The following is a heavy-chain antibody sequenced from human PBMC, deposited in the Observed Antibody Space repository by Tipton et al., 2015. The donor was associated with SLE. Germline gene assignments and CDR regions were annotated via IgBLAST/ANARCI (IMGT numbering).Heavy chain of an antibody. J-gene: IGHJ5*02. V-gene: IGHV4-39*07. CDR2: IFYSGST. CDR3: ARLEDPFGIFGVPKGWFDP. CDR1: GDSISSRSYH. Sequence: TLSLTCTVSGDSISSRSYHWGWIRQPPGKGLEWIGSIFYSGSTSYNPSLQSRVTMSVDTSKNQFSLRLTSVTAADTAVYYCARLEDPFGIFGVPKGWFDPWGQGTLVTVSS. D-gene: IGHD3-3*01.